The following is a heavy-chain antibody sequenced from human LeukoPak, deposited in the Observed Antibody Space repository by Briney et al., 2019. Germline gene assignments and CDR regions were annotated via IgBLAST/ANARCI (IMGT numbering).Heavy chain of an antibody. Sequence: SSETLSLTCTVSGGSISSYYWSWIRQPPGKGLEWIGYIYYSGSTDYNPSLKSRVTISVDTSKNQFSLKLSSVTAADTAVYYCARAMGFGELLGNWFDPWGRGTLVTVSS. D-gene: IGHD3-10*01. CDR2: IYYSGST. CDR3: ARAMGFGELLGNWFDP. V-gene: IGHV4-59*01. J-gene: IGHJ5*02. CDR1: GGSISSYY.